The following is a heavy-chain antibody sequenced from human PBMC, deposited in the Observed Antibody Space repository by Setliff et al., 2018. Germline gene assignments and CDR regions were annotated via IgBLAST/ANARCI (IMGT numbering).Heavy chain of an antibody. CDR3: AGQGPIFGSGLIPGFDQ. CDR1: GFSVSTNY. D-gene: IGHD3-3*01. Sequence: GGSLRLSCAASGFSVSTNYMTWVRQAPGKGLEWLASINPDGSEKYYVDSVKGRFTISRDNARNSLSLQMNSLRTEDTAVYFCAGQGPIFGSGLIPGFDQWGQGTMVTVSS. J-gene: IGHJ4*02. V-gene: IGHV3-7*01. CDR2: INPDGSEK.